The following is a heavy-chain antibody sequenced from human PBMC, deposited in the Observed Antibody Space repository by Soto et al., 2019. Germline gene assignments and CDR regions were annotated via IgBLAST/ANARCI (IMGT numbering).Heavy chain of an antibody. J-gene: IGHJ3*02. CDR2: ISGSGGTT. Sequence: GGSLRLSCAASGFTFSSYAMSWVRQAPGKGLEWVSAISGSGGTTYYVDSVKGRFTISRDNSKNTLYLQMNSLRADDTAVYYCAKDRIFGVGGAFDIWGQGTMVTVSS. D-gene: IGHD3-3*01. CDR3: AKDRIFGVGGAFDI. CDR1: GFTFSSYA. V-gene: IGHV3-23*01.